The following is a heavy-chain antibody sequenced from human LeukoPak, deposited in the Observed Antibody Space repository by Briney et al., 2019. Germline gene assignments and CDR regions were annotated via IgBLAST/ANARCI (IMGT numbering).Heavy chain of an antibody. Sequence: GESLKISCKASGYIFTNYWIGWVRQMPGKGLEWMGIIYPRDSDTRYSPSFQGQVTVSADKSISTAYLQWNTLEASDTAMYYCARRQYSGYDFDFWGQGTLVTVST. CDR3: ARRQYSGYDFDF. CDR2: IYPRDSDT. V-gene: IGHV5-51*01. D-gene: IGHD5-12*01. CDR1: GYIFTNYW. J-gene: IGHJ4*02.